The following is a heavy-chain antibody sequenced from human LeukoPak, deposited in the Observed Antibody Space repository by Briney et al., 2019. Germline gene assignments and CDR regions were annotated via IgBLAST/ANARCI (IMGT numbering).Heavy chain of an antibody. V-gene: IGHV3-23*01. Sequence: GGSLRLSCAASGFTFSSHAMSWVRQAPGKGLEWVSAISGSGGNTYYADSVKGRFTISRDNSKNTLYLQMNSLRAEDTAVYYCAKSITMIVVVKGYFDYWGQGTLVTVSS. CDR2: ISGSGGNT. CDR3: AKSITMIVVVKGYFDY. J-gene: IGHJ4*02. CDR1: GFTFSSHA. D-gene: IGHD3-22*01.